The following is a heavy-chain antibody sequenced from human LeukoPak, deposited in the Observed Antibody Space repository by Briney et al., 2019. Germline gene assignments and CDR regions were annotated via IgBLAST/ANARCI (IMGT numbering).Heavy chain of an antibody. Sequence: SETLSLTCTVSGGSISSSSYYWAWIRQPPGKGLEWIGSIYYSGTTNDNPSLKSRVTISVDTSKNQFSLKLRPVTAADTAVYYCARQSRGICSDGSCHSFDYWGQGTLVTVSS. CDR1: GGSISSSSYY. J-gene: IGHJ4*02. V-gene: IGHV4-39*01. D-gene: IGHD2-15*01. CDR3: ARQSRGICSDGSCHSFDY. CDR2: IYYSGTT.